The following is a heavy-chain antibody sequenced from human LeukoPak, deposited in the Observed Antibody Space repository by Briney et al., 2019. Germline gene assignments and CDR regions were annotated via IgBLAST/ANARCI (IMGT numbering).Heavy chain of an antibody. CDR3: AKDQDYDTGYFDY. V-gene: IGHV3-30*18. Sequence: PGGSLRLSCALSGFTFSNYGMHWVRQPPGKGLEWVAFISYDGTNKYYADSVKGRVTISRDNSKRTLYLQINSLRTEDTAVYYCAKDQDYDTGYFDYWGQGSLVTVSS. CDR2: ISYDGTNK. D-gene: IGHD2-8*02. J-gene: IGHJ4*02. CDR1: GFTFSNYG.